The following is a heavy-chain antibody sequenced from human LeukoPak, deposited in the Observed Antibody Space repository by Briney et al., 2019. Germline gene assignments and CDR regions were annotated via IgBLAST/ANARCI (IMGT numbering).Heavy chain of an antibody. CDR2: INHSGST. CDR3: ARVGAPKRSTGGSFDY. Sequence: PSETLSLTCAVYGGSFSGYYWSWIRQPPGKGLEWIGEINHSGSTNYNPSLKSRVTISVDTPKNQFSLKLSSVTAADTAVYYCARVGAPKRSTGGSFDYWGQGTLVTVSS. V-gene: IGHV4-34*01. CDR1: GGSFSGYY. J-gene: IGHJ4*02. D-gene: IGHD7-27*01.